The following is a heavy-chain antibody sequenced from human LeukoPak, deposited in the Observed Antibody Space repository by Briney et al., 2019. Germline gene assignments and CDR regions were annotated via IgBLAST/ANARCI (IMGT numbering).Heavy chain of an antibody. J-gene: IGHJ4*02. CDR1: GGSISSYY. CDR3: ARVGPMTGYFDY. D-gene: IGHD3-9*01. Sequence: PSETLSLTCTVSGGSISSYYWSWIRQPPGKGLEWIGYIYYSGSTNYNPSLKSRVTISVDTSKNQFSLKLSSVTAADTAVYYCARVGPMTGYFDYWGQGTLVTVSS. V-gene: IGHV4-59*01. CDR2: IYYSGST.